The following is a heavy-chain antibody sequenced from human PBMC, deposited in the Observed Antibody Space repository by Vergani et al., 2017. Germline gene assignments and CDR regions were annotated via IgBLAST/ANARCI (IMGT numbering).Heavy chain of an antibody. J-gene: IGHJ5*02. V-gene: IGHV1-18*01. CDR1: GYTFTSYG. CDR2: ISAYNGNT. CDR3: AGDQRPFYDIVVGPAANWFDP. D-gene: IGHD2-2*01. Sequence: QVQLVQSGAEVKKPGASVKVSCKASGYTFTSYGISWVRQAPGQGLEWMGWISAYNGNTNYAQKLQGRVTMTTDTSTSTAYMELRSLRSDDTAVYYCAGDQRPFYDIVVGPAANWFDPWGQGTLVTVSS.